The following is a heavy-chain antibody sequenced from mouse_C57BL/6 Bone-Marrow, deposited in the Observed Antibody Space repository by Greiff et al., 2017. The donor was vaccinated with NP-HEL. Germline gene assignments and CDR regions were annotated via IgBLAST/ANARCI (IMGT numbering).Heavy chain of an antibody. D-gene: IGHD2-4*01. V-gene: IGHV1-26*01. CDR2: INPNNGGN. CDR3: ARATYYDYDGAMDF. CDR1: GYTFTDYY. J-gene: IGHJ4*01. Sequence: VQLQQSGPELVKPGASVKISCKASGYTFTDYYMNWVKQSHGKSLEWIGDINPNNGGNSSNQKVKGKATLTVDKSSSTAYMELRSLTSEDSAVYYCARATYYDYDGAMDFWGQGTSVTVSS.